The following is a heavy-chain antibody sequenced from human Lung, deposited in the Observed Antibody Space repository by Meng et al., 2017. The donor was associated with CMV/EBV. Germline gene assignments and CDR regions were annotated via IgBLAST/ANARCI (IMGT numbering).Heavy chain of an antibody. D-gene: IGHD2/OR15-2a*01. V-gene: IGHV7-4-1*02. J-gene: IGHJ5*02. CDR2: ISTNTGTP. CDR3: ARGGNFDP. Sequence: VKLVQSGFELKRAGASVKFSCKASGYTFSTYTINWVRQAHGRGLEWMGWISTNTGTPTYTQGFTGRFVFSLDTSVSTAYLQISSLKAEDTAVYYCARGGNFDPWGQGTLVTVLL. CDR1: GYTFSTYT.